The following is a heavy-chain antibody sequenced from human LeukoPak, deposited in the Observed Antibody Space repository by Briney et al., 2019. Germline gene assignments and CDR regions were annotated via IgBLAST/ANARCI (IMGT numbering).Heavy chain of an antibody. V-gene: IGHV1-2*04. D-gene: IGHD3-10*01. CDR1: GYTFTGYY. CDR2: INPNSGGT. Sequence: GASVKVSCKASGYTFTGYYMHWVRQAPGQGLEWMGWINPNSGGTNYAQKFQGWVTMTRDTSISTAYMELSRLRSDDTAVYYCARDRSIGFGELSLAYWGQGTLVTVSS. CDR3: ARDRSIGFGELSLAY. J-gene: IGHJ4*02.